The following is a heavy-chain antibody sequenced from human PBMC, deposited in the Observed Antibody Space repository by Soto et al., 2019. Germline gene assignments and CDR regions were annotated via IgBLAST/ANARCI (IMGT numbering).Heavy chain of an antibody. D-gene: IGHD6-13*01. CDR3: AKEMSSSPYYYGMDV. CDR2: ISYDGSNK. V-gene: IGHV3-30*18. CDR1: GFTFSSYG. Sequence: GGSLRLSCAASGFTFSSYGMHWVRQAPGKGLEWVAVISYDGSNKYYADSVKGRFTISRDNSKNTLYLQMNSLRAEDTAVHYCAKEMSSSPYYYGMDVWGQGTTVTVSS. J-gene: IGHJ6*02.